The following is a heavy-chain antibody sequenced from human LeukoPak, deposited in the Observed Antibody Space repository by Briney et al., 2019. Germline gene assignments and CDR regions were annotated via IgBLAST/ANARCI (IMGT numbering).Heavy chain of an antibody. CDR2: ISTSSRYI. V-gene: IGHV3-21*01. CDR1: GFTLSNYD. D-gene: IGHD2-2*01. CDR3: ARADCSSSTCYLRRSWFDP. J-gene: IGHJ5*02. Sequence: GGSLRLSCAASGFTLSNYDMNWVRQAPGKGLEWVSSISTSSRYIYYKDSVRGRFTISRDDAKNSLYLEMNSLRAEDAAVYYCARADCSSSTCYLRRSWFDPWGQGTLVTVSS.